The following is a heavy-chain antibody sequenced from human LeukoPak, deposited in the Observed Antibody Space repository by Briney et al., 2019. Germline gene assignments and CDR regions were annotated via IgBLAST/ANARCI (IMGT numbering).Heavy chain of an antibody. J-gene: IGHJ4*02. D-gene: IGHD1-26*01. CDR3: ARKNSGSYFDY. Sequence: SGPALVKPTQTLTLTCTFSGFSLTTSKMCVNWIRQPPGKALEWLARIDWDDDKYYSTSLKTRLTISKDTSKNQVVLTMTNMGPVDTATYYCARKNSGSYFDYWGQGTLVTVSS. CDR2: IDWDDDK. V-gene: IGHV2-70*11. CDR1: GFSLTTSKMC.